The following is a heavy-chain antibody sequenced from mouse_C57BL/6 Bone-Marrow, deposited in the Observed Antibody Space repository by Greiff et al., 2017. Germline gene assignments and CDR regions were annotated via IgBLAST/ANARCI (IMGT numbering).Heavy chain of an antibody. V-gene: IGHV2-9-1*01. J-gene: IGHJ2*01. Sequence: VQLQQSGPGLVAPSQSLSITCTVSGFSLTSYAISWVRQPPGKGLEWLGVIWTGGGTNYNSALKSRLSISKDNSKSQVFLKMNSLQTDDTARYYCARIPPITMVVAFDYWGQGTTLTVSS. CDR1: GFSLTSYA. CDR2: IWTGGGT. D-gene: IGHD1-1*01. CDR3: ARIPPITMVVAFDY.